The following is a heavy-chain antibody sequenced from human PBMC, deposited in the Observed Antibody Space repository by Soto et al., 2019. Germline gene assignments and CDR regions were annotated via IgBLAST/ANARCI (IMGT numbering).Heavy chain of an antibody. J-gene: IGHJ5*02. V-gene: IGHV4-34*01. CDR1: GGSFSGYY. CDR3: ARDDIVVVPAATGVYNWFDP. CDR2: INHSGST. D-gene: IGHD2-2*01. Sequence: LSLTCAVYGGSFSGYYWSWIRQPPGKGLEWIGEINHSGSTNYNPSLKSRVTISVDTSKNQFSLKLSSVTAADTAVYYCARDDIVVVPAATGVYNWFDPWGQGTLVTVSS.